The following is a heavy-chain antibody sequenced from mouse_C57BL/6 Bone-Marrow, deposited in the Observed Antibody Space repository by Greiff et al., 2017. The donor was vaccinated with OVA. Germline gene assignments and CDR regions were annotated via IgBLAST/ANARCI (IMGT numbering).Heavy chain of an antibody. D-gene: IGHD1-1*01. CDR2: ISDGGSYT. V-gene: IGHV5-4*03. CDR1: GFTFSSYA. CDR3: ARAYGSSPYWYFDV. Sequence: EVKLEESGGGLVKPGGSLKLSCAASGFTFSSYAMSWVRQTPEKRLEWVATISDGGSYTYYPDNVKGRFTISRDNAKNNLYLQMSHLKSEDTAMYYCARAYGSSPYWYFDVWGTGTTVTVSS. J-gene: IGHJ1*03.